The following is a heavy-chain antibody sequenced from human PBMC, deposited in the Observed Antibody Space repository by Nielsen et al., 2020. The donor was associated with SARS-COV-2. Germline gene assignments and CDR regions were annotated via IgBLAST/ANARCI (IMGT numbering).Heavy chain of an antibody. J-gene: IGHJ4*02. CDR1: GYLFLNYG. D-gene: IGHD3-10*01. CDR3: ARGKWELLWFGESDY. CDR2: INTYNGIT. Sequence: ASVKVSRKTSGYLFLNYGFSWVRQAPGQGLEWMGWINTYNGITKYSQKFQGRVTMTTDTSTSTAYMELRGLRSDDTAVYYCARGKWELLWFGESDYWGQGTLVTVSS. V-gene: IGHV1-18*01.